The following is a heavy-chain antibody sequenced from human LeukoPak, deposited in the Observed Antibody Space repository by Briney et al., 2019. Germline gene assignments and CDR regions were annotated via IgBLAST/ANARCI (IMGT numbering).Heavy chain of an antibody. D-gene: IGHD3-10*01. Sequence: PSETLSLTCTVSGGSVGSAGYYWSWIRQPPGGGLEWIGYIYYISNTNYNPSLKSRVTMSVNPSKNQFSLKLNSVTAADTAMYYCARHNLYYYGSGSYYDTYSLDYWGQGTLVTVSS. CDR1: GGSVGSAGYY. CDR2: IYYISNT. J-gene: IGHJ4*02. CDR3: ARHNLYYYGSGSYYDTYSLDY. V-gene: IGHV4-61*08.